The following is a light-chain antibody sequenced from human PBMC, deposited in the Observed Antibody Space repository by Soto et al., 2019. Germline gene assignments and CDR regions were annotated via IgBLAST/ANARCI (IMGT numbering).Light chain of an antibody. Sequence: QSALTQPASVSGPPGQSITVSCTGTTSDVGGYNSVSWYQHHPGKAPKLIIYEVRKRPSGISSRFSGSQSGNTASLSISGLQAEDEADYYCSSYTTSTTYVFGTGTKVTVL. CDR2: EVR. J-gene: IGLJ1*01. V-gene: IGLV2-14*01. CDR3: SSYTTSTTYV. CDR1: TSDVGGYNS.